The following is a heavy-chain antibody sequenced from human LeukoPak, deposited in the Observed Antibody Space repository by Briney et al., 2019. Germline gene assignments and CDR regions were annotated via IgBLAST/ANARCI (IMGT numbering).Heavy chain of an antibody. CDR2: ISGSGGST. J-gene: IGHJ5*02. CDR3: AKDSSALIVGAET. D-gene: IGHD1-26*01. Sequence: GRSLRLSCAASGFTFSSYAMCWVLQAPGKGLEWVSAISGSGGSTYYADSVKGRFTISRDNSKNTLYLQMNSLRAEDTAVYYCAKDSSALIVGAETWGQGTLVTVSS. V-gene: IGHV3-23*01. CDR1: GFTFSSYA.